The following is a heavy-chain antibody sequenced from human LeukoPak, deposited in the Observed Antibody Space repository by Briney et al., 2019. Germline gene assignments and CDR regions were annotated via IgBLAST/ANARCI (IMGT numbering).Heavy chain of an antibody. J-gene: IGHJ4*02. CDR2: ISSSSSYI. D-gene: IGHD3-3*01. V-gene: IGHV3-21*01. Sequence: PGGSLGLSCAASGFTFSSYSMNWVRQAPGKGLEWVSSISSSSSYIYYADSVKGRFTISRDNAKNSLYLQMNSLRAEDTAVYYCARDERAPHYYGNSGYWGQGTLVTVSS. CDR1: GFTFSSYS. CDR3: ARDERAPHYYGNSGY.